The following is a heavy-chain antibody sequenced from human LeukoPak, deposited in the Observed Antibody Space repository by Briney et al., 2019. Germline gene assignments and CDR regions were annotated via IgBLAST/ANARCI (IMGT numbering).Heavy chain of an antibody. CDR3: ASLGLEQWLPQGY. CDR2: ISSSSGSTI. J-gene: IGHJ4*02. V-gene: IGHV3-48*04. Sequence: PGGSLRLSCAASGFTFSSYSMNWVRQAPGKGLEWVSYISSSSGSTIYYADSVKGRFTISRDNAKNSLYLQMNSLRAEDTAVYYCASLGLEQWLPQGYWGQGTLVTVSS. CDR1: GFTFSSYS. D-gene: IGHD6-19*01.